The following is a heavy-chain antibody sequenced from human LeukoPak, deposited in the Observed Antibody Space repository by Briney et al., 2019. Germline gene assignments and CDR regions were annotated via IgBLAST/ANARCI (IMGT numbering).Heavy chain of an antibody. J-gene: IGHJ4*02. CDR1: GFTFSSFA. Sequence: PGGSLRLSCAASGFTFSSFALHWVRQAPGKGLEWVAVISYDGSNKYYADSVKGRFTISRDNSKNTLYLQMNSLRAEDTAVYYCARGREGYNYSDYWGQGTLVTVSS. D-gene: IGHD5-24*01. V-gene: IGHV3-30*04. CDR3: ARGREGYNYSDY. CDR2: ISYDGSNK.